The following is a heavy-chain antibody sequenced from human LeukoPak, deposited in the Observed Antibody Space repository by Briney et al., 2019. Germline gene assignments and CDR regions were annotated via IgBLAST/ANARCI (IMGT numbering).Heavy chain of an antibody. CDR3: ARSLGYCSSTSCRNSDY. CDR2: IKGDGSST. V-gene: IGHV3-74*01. CDR1: AFTFNNYW. D-gene: IGHD2-2*01. Sequence: GGSLRLSCVASAFTFNNYWMHWVRQAPGKGLVWVSRIKGDGSSTNYADSVRGRFTISRDNAKNTVYLQMNSLRTEDTAVYYCARSLGYCSSTSCRNSDYWGQGTLVTVSS. J-gene: IGHJ4*02.